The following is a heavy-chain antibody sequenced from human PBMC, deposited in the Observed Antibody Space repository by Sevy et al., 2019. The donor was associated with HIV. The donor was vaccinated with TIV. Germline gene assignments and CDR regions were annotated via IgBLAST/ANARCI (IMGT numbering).Heavy chain of an antibody. CDR2: INHSGST. J-gene: IGHJ6*03. V-gene: IGHV4-34*01. CDR1: GGSFSGYY. CDR3: ARGVGAICSSTSCYGYYYYYYMDV. Sequence: SETLSLTCAVYGGSFSGYYWSWIRQPPGKGLEWIGEINHSGSTNYNPSLKSRVTISVDTSKNQFSLKLGSVTAADTAVYYCARGVGAICSSTSCYGYYYYYYMDVWGKGTTVTVSS. D-gene: IGHD2-2*01.